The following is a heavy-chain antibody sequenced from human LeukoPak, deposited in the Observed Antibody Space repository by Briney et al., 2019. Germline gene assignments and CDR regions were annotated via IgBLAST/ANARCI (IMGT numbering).Heavy chain of an antibody. D-gene: IGHD6-19*01. J-gene: IGHJ5*02. CDR2: IYYSGST. Sequence: PSETLSLTYTVSGGSISSYYWSWIRRPPGKGLEWSGYIYYSGSTNYNPSLKSRVTISVDTSKNQFSLKLSSVTAADTAVYYCARLLAVAGTDWFDPWGQGTLVTVSS. CDR1: GGSISSYY. V-gene: IGHV4-59*08. CDR3: ARLLAVAGTDWFDP.